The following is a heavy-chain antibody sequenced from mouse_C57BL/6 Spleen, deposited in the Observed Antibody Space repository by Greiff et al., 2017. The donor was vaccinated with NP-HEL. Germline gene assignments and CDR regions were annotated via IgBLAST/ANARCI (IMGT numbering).Heavy chain of an antibody. J-gene: IGHJ4*01. CDR3: TRAIYYYGSSPYAMDY. V-gene: IGHV5-9-1*02. CDR2: ISSRGDYI. D-gene: IGHD1-1*01. Sequence: EVQRVESGEGLVKPGGSLKLSCAASGFTFSSYAMSWVRQTPEKRLEWVAYISSRGDYIYYADTVKGRFTISRDNARNTLYLQMSSLKSEDTAMYYCTRAIYYYGSSPYAMDYWGQGTSVTVSS. CDR1: GFTFSSYA.